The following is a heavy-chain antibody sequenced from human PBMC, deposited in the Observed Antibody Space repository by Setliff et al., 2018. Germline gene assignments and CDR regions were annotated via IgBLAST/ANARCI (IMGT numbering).Heavy chain of an antibody. Sequence: ASVKVSCKASGYTFSNYGITWVRQAPGQGLEWMGWISAHSGNTKYAQKLQGRVTMTTDTSTTTAYLELRSLTSDDTAVYYCSRLVRYCTTTSCQGASGAEFWGQGTLVTVSS. D-gene: IGHD2-2*01. CDR3: SRLVRYCTTTSCQGASGAEF. CDR2: ISAHSGNT. V-gene: IGHV1-18*01. CDR1: GYTFSNYG. J-gene: IGHJ4*02.